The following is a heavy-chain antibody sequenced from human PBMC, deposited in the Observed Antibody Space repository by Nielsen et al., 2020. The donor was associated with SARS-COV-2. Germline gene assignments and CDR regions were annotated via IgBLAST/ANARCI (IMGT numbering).Heavy chain of an antibody. V-gene: IGHV4-61*01. J-gene: IGHJ5*02. CDR1: GGSVSSGSYY. Sequence: SETLSLTCTVSGGSVSSGSYYWSWIRQPPGKGLEWIGYIYYSGSTNYNPSLKSRVTISVDTSKNQFSLKLSSVTAADTAVYYCARGATPQWGFDPWGQGTLVTVSS. CDR2: IYYSGST. CDR3: ARGATPQWGFDP. D-gene: IGHD1-14*01.